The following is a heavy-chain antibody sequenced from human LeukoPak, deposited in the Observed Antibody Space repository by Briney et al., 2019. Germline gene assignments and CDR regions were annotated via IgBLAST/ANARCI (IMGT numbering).Heavy chain of an antibody. D-gene: IGHD4-17*01. J-gene: IGHJ4*02. CDR2: IYYSGST. V-gene: IGHV4-59*08. Sequence: ASETLSLTCTVSGGSISSYYWSWIRQPPGKGLEWIGYIYYSGSTNYNPSLKSRVTISVDTSKNQFSLKLSSVTAADTAVYYCARTDYGDYVGYFDYWGPGTLVTVSS. CDR1: GGSISSYY. CDR3: ARTDYGDYVGYFDY.